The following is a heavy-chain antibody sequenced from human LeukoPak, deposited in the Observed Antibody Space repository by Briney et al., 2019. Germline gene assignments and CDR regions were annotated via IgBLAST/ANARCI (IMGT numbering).Heavy chain of an antibody. CDR3: ARLASGSYGPLTPFDY. CDR1: GGSISSNNW. Sequence: PSETLSLTCVVSGGSISSNNWWSWVRQTPGKGLEWIGEIFHTGITNHNPSLQSRVTMSVDTSKNQVSLTVTSVTAADTAVYYSARLASGSYGPLTPFDYWGQGTLVTVSS. J-gene: IGHJ4*02. CDR2: IFHTGIT. D-gene: IGHD1-26*01. V-gene: IGHV4-4*02.